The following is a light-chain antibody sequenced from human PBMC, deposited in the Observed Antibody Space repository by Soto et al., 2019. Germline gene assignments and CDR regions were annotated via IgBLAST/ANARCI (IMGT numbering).Light chain of an antibody. J-gene: IGLJ2*01. CDR1: SSDIGDSNF. CDR2: EVS. Sequence: QSALTQPASVSGSPGQSITISCTGTSSDIGDSNFVSWYQQHPGKAPKLIIFEVSTRPSGVSNRFSGSKSDNTASLTISGLQAEDEAHYYCCSRLFGGGTKLTVL. V-gene: IGLV2-14*01. CDR3: CSRL.